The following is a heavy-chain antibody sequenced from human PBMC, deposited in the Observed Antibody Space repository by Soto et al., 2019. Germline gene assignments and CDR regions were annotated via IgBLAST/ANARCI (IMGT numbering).Heavy chain of an antibody. CDR3: ARVHSD. D-gene: IGHD2-15*01. V-gene: IGHV4-59*01. Sequence: SETLSLTCTVSGGSISSYYLSWIRQPPGKGLEWIGHIYSSGKINYNPSLNSRVTISEDLSKNQFSLKLSSVTAADTAVYYCARVHSDWGQRTLDPVSS. CDR2: IYSSGKI. J-gene: IGHJ4*02. CDR1: GGSISSYY.